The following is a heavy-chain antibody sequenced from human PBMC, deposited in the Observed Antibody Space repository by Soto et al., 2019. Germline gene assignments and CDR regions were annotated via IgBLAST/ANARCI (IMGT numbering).Heavy chain of an antibody. D-gene: IGHD5-12*01. CDR3: LRAGGYGPKVY. V-gene: IGHV4-4*02. CDR2: IHQSGST. CDR1: GGSISSIDW. Sequence: QVQVQESGPGLLKPSGTLSLTCAVSGGSISSIDWWSWVRQPPGKGLEWIGEIHQSGSTHYNPSHRSRVTISVDISKTQLSLSLTSVTAAGTAVYYCLRAGGYGPKVYWGQGTQVTVSS. J-gene: IGHJ4*02.